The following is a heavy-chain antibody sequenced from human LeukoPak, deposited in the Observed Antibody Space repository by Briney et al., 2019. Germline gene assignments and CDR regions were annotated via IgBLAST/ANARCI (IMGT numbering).Heavy chain of an antibody. D-gene: IGHD2-2*01. CDR1: GFNFYYDW. V-gene: IGHV3-15*01. Sequence: GGSLRLSCAASGFNFYYDWMSWVRQAPGKGLEWVGRIKGKTDGGTTEYAAPVKGRFTISRDDSRNTLYLQMSSLKTEDTAVYCCVRDQYCASSSCPGAFDLWGQGTVVTVSS. CDR3: VRDQYCASSSCPGAFDL. CDR2: IKGKTDGGTT. J-gene: IGHJ3*01.